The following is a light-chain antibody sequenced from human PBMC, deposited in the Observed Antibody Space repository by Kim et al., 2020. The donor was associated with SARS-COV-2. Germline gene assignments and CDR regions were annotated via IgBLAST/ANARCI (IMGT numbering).Light chain of an antibody. Sequence: PGGTVTRPCGSSTGAVTSGHYPYWFQQKPGQAPRTLIYYTSNKHSWTPARFSGSLLGGKAALTLSGAQPEDEAEYYCLLSYNGAGVFGGGTQLTVL. CDR1: TGAVTSGHY. CDR3: LLSYNGAGV. J-gene: IGLJ3*02. V-gene: IGLV7-46*01. CDR2: YTS.